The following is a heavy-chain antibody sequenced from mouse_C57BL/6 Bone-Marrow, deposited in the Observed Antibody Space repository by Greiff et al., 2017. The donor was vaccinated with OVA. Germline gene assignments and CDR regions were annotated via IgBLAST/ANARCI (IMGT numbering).Heavy chain of an antibody. D-gene: IGHD2-3*01. J-gene: IGHJ3*01. V-gene: IGHV5-6*01. CDR2: ISSGGSYT. Sequence: EVMLVESGGDLVKPGGSLKLSCAASGFTFSSYGMSWVRQTPDQRLEWVATISSGGSYTYYPDSVKGRFTISRDNAKNTLYLQMSSLKSEDTAMYYCARVYDPWFAYWGQGTLVTVSA. CDR3: ARVYDPWFAY. CDR1: GFTFSSYG.